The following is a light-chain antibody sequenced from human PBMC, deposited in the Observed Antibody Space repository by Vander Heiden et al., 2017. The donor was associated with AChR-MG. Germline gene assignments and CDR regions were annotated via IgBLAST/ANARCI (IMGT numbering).Light chain of an antibody. V-gene: IGLV4-69*01. CDR2: LNSDGSH. CDR3: QTWGTGIVV. J-gene: IGLJ2*01. Sequence: QLVLPQSPSASASLGASVKLTCTLSSGHSSYAIAVHQQQPEKGPRYLMKLNSDGSHSKGDGIPDRFSGSSSGAERYLTISSLQSEDEADYYCQTWGTGIVVFGGGTKLTVL. CDR1: SGHSSYA.